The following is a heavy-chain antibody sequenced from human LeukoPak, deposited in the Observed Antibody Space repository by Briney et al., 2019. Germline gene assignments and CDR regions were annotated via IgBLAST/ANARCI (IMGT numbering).Heavy chain of an antibody. D-gene: IGHD2-15*01. J-gene: IGHJ4*02. CDR3: ARAPYCSGGSCRTPLY. V-gene: IGHV3-30*02. CDR2: IRYDGSNK. Sequence: PGGSLRLSCAASGFTFSSYGMHWVRQAPGKGLEWVAFIRYDGSNKYYADSVKGRFTISRDNSKNTLYLQMNSLRAEDTAVYYCARAPYCSGGSCRTPLYWGQGTLVTVSS. CDR1: GFTFSSYG.